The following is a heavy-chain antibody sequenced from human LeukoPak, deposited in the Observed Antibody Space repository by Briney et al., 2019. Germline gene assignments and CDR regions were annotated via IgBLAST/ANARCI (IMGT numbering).Heavy chain of an antibody. CDR3: ARGRRYDFWSGYPPFDY. D-gene: IGHD3-3*01. V-gene: IGHV4-34*01. CDR1: GGSFSGYY. J-gene: IGHJ4*02. CDR2: INRSGST. Sequence: SETLSLTCAVYGGSFSGYYWSWIRQPPGKGLEWIGEINRSGSTNYNPSLKSRVTISVDTSKNQFSLKLSSVTAADTAVYYCARGRRYDFWSGYPPFDYWGQGTLVTVSS.